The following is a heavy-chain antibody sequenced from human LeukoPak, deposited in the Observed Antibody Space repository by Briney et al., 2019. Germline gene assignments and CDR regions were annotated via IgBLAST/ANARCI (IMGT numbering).Heavy chain of an antibody. V-gene: IGHV3-30-3*01. CDR1: GFTFSSYA. D-gene: IGHD3-9*01. J-gene: IGHJ4*02. Sequence: GGSLRLSCAASGFTFSSYAMHWVRQAPGKGLEWVAVISYDGSNKYYADSVKGRFTISRDNSKNTLHLQMNSLRAEDTAVYYCARDVAYDILTGYPDYWGQGTLVTVSS. CDR3: ARDVAYDILTGYPDY. CDR2: ISYDGSNK.